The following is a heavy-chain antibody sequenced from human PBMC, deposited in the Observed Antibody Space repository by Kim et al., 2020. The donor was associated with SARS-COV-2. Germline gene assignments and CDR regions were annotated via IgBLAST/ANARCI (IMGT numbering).Heavy chain of an antibody. Sequence: GGSLRLSCAASGFTFSSYGMHWVRQAPGKGLEWVAVISYDGSNKYYADSVKGRFTISRDNSKNTLYLQMNSLRAEDTAVYYCAKDGGCSYWGQGTLVTVSS. D-gene: IGHD2-8*01. CDR3: AKDGGCSY. J-gene: IGHJ4*02. V-gene: IGHV3-30*18. CDR2: ISYDGSNK. CDR1: GFTFSSYG.